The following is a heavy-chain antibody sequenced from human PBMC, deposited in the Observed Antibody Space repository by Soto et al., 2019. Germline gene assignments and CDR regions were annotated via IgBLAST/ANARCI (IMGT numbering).Heavy chain of an antibody. D-gene: IGHD3-22*01. CDR2: ISYDGSNK. CDR3: AKGGHVYVYYDYYYCYGIYV. V-gene: IGHV3-30*18. J-gene: IGHJ6*02. CDR1: GFTFSSYG. Sequence: PGGSLRLSCAASGFTFSSYGMHWVRQAPGKGLEWVAVISYDGSNKYYADSVKGRFTISRDNSKNTLYLQMNSLRAEDTAVYYCAKGGHVYVYYDYYYCYGIYVRAQGTTVTVSS.